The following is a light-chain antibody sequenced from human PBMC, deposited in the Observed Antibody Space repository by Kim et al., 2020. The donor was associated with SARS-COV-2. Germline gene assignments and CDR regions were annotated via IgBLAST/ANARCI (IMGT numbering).Light chain of an antibody. CDR1: TSDVGGSNY. Sequence: GQSVTISCTGSTSDVGGSNYVSWYQQRPGKAPNLMIYDVNKRPSGVPARFSGSKSGNTASLTISGLLADDEADYYCCSYAGKYTLLFGGGTQLTVL. CDR3: CSYAGKYTLL. J-gene: IGLJ2*01. CDR2: DVN. V-gene: IGLV2-11*01.